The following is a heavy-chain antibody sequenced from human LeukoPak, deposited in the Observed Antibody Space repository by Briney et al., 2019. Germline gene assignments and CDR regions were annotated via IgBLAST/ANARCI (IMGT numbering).Heavy chain of an antibody. J-gene: IGHJ4*02. CDR3: TLGSLYSSSWYGDY. CDR2: ISGDGGST. V-gene: IGHV3-23*01. CDR1: GFSFDTYA. Sequence: GGSLRLSCAASGFSFDTYAMTWVRQAPGKGLEWVSAISGDGGSTYYAVSVKGRFTISRDNSKNTLYMKMNGLRAEDTAVYYCTLGSLYSSSWYGDYWGQGTLVTVSS. D-gene: IGHD6-13*01.